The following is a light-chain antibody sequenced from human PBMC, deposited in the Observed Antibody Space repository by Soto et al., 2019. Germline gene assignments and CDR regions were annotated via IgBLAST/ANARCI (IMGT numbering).Light chain of an antibody. V-gene: IGKV1-12*01. J-gene: IGKJ5*01. CDR3: QQANTFPIT. CDR1: QDISSW. Sequence: DIPMTQSPSSVSASVGDRVTITCRASQDISSWLAWYQQKPGKAPNLLIYTASSLQSGVPSRFSGSGSGTDFTLTISSLQPEDFATYYCQQANTFPITFGQGTRLEIK. CDR2: TAS.